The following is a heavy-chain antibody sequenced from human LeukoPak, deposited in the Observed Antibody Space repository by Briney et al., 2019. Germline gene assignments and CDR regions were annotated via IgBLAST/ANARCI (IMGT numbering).Heavy chain of an antibody. CDR1: GYRFTSYW. CDR3: TRRPGNYYDY. V-gene: IGHV5-51*01. CDR2: IYPGDSDT. D-gene: IGHD1-26*01. Sequence: GESLKISCKGSGYRFTSYWITWVRQMPGKGQEWMGIIYPGDSDTRYSPSFQGQVTISADKSISTAYLQWSSLKASDTAMYYCTRRPGNYYDYWGQGTLVTVSS. J-gene: IGHJ4*02.